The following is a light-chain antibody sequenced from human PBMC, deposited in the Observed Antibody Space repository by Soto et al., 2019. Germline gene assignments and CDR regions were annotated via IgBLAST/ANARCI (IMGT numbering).Light chain of an antibody. Sequence: QSALTQPASVSGSPGQSITISCTGTSSDVGGYNYVSWYQQHPGKAPKLMIYDVSNRPSGVSERFSGSKSANTASLTISGLQAEDEADYYCSSYTSSSTYVFGTGTKLTVL. V-gene: IGLV2-14*01. CDR1: SSDVGGYNY. J-gene: IGLJ1*01. CDR3: SSYTSSSTYV. CDR2: DVS.